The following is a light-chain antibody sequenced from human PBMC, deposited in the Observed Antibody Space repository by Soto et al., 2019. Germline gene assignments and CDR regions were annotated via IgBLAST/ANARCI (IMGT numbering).Light chain of an antibody. CDR2: GND. V-gene: IGLV1-40*01. CDR1: NSNIGAGYD. J-gene: IGLJ2*01. Sequence: QLVLTQPPSVSGAPGQRVTISCTGSNSNIGAGYDVHWYQQLPGTAPKLLIYGNDNRPSGVPDRFSGSKSGTSASLAITGLQAEDEADYYCQSYDSSLSGSVVFGGGTKLTVL. CDR3: QSYDSSLSGSVV.